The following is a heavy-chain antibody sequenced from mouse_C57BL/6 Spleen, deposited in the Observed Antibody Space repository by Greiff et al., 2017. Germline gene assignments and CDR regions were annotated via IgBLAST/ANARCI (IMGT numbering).Heavy chain of an antibody. CDR2: ISDGGSYT. CDR1: GFTFSSYA. CDR3: ARDLDGNWFAY. J-gene: IGHJ3*01. D-gene: IGHD2-1*01. V-gene: IGHV5-4*01. Sequence: EVHLVESGGGLVKPGGSLKLSCAASGFTFSSYAMSWVRQTPEKRLEWVATISDGGSYTNYPDNVKGRFTISRDTAKNNLDLHMSHLKSEDTAMYYCARDLDGNWFAYWGQGTLVTVSA.